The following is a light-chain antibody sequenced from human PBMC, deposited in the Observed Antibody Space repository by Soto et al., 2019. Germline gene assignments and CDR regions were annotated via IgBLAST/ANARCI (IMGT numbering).Light chain of an antibody. J-gene: IGKJ2*01. V-gene: IGKV3-20*01. Sequence: DTVLTQSPGTLSLSPGERATLSCRASQSVISSHLAWYQQKPGQAPRLLIYGASSGATGIPDRFSGSGSGTDFTLTISRLEPEDFAVYYCQQYGTSPTFGQGTKLEIK. CDR3: QQYGTSPT. CDR1: QSVISSH. CDR2: GAS.